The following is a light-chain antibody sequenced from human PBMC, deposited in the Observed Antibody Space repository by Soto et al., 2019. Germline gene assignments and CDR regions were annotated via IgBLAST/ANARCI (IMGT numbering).Light chain of an antibody. CDR3: QQYGSSPRT. J-gene: IGKJ1*01. CDR2: GAS. Sequence: EIVLTQSPGTLSLSPGERATLSCRASQSLTSSHLAWYQQKPGQAPRLLMFGASSRATGIPDRFSGSGSGTDFTLTISRLEPEDFAVYYCQQYGSSPRTFGQGTKVDNK. V-gene: IGKV3-20*01. CDR1: QSLTSSH.